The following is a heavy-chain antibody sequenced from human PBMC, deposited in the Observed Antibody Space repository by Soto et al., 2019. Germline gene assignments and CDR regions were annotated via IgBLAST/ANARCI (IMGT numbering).Heavy chain of an antibody. CDR2: ISYDGSNK. V-gene: IGHV3-30-3*01. Sequence: GGSLRLSCAASGFTFSSYAMHWVRQAPGKGLEWAAVISYDGSNKYYADSVKGRFTISRDNSKNTLYLQMNSLRAEDTAVYYCARDLSTYSYGHRGMDVWGQGTTVTVSS. J-gene: IGHJ6*02. D-gene: IGHD5-18*01. CDR1: GFTFSSYA. CDR3: ARDLSTYSYGHRGMDV.